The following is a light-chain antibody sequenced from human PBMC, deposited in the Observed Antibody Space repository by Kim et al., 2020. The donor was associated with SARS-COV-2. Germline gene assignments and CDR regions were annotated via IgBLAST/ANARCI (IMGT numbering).Light chain of an antibody. CDR2: GTS. CDR3: QQYGNSPT. Sequence: ENVLTQSPGTLSLSSGERATLSCRASQIVSSNYVAWYHQKPGQAPRLLIYGTSNRATGAPDRFSGSGFETDFSLTISRLEPEDFGIFYCQQYGNSPTFGQGTRLEIK. J-gene: IGKJ5*01. CDR1: QIVSSNY. V-gene: IGKV3-20*01.